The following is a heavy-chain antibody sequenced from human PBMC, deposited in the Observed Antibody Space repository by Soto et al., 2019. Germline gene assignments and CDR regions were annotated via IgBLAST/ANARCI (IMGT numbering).Heavy chain of an antibody. CDR3: ARGVLYYGSDHYYGMDV. V-gene: IGHV4-31*03. CDR2: IYYSGST. D-gene: IGHD3-10*01. CDR1: GGSISSGGYY. J-gene: IGHJ6*02. Sequence: SETLSLTCTVSGGSISSGGYYWSWIRQHPGKGLEWIGYIYYSGSTYYNPSLKSRVTISVDTSKNQFSLKLSSVTAADTAVYYCARGVLYYGSDHYYGMDVWGQGTTVTVSS.